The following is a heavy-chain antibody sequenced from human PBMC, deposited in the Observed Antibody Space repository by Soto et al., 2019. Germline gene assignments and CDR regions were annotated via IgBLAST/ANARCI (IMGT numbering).Heavy chain of an antibody. CDR1: GYTFTSYD. V-gene: IGHV1-8*01. CDR3: ARARNKGYYYYYYMDV. J-gene: IGHJ6*03. Sequence: ASVKVSCKASGYTFTSYDINWVRQATGQWLEWMGWMNPNSGNTGYAQKFQGRVTMTRNTSISTAYMELSSLRSEDTAVYYCARARNKGYYYYYYMDVWGKGTTVTVSS. CDR2: MNPNSGNT.